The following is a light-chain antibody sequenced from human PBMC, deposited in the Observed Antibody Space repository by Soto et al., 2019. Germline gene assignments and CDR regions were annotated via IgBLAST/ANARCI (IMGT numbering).Light chain of an antibody. J-gene: IGKJ2*01. CDR2: AAS. CDR1: QGISSY. CDR3: QQLNSYPRT. Sequence: DIQLTQSPSFLSASVGDRVTITCRASQGISSYLAWYQQKLGKAPKLLIYAASTLQSGVPSRFRGSGSGTEFTLTIISLQPEDFATYYCQQLNSYPRTFGLGTKLDIK. V-gene: IGKV1-9*01.